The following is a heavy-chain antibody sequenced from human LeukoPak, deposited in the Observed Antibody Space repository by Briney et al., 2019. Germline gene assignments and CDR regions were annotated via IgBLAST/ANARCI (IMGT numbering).Heavy chain of an antibody. CDR2: IYYSGST. CDR1: GGSISSSSYY. D-gene: IGHD2-21*02. CDR3: ARHRHIVVVTVTPFGMDV. Sequence: SETLSLTCTVSGGSISSSSYYWVWIRQPPGKGLEWIGSIYYSGSTYYNPSLKSRVTISVDTSKNQFSLKLSSVTAADTAVYYCARHRHIVVVTVTPFGMDVWGQGTTVTVSS. J-gene: IGHJ6*02. V-gene: IGHV4-39*01.